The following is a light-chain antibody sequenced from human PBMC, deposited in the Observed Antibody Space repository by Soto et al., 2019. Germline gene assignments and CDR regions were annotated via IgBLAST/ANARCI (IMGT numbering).Light chain of an antibody. J-gene: IGKJ5*01. CDR3: QQHSDWPT. V-gene: IGKV3-11*01. CDR2: EAS. CDR1: QNVSSY. Sequence: EIVLTQSPATLSLSPGQRATLSCRASQNVSSYLAWYQQKPGQAPRVLIYEASNRATGIPARFSGSGSGTDFSLTISSLEPEDFAVYYCQQHSDWPTFGQGTRLEIK.